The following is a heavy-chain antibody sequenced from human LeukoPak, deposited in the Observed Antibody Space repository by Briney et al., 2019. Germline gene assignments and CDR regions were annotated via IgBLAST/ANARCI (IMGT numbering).Heavy chain of an antibody. CDR1: GFTFSSYA. V-gene: IGHV3-30*04. CDR3: ARESTTVTSLNWFDP. Sequence: GRSLRLSCAASGFTFSSYAMHWVRQAPGKGLEWVAVISYDGSNKYYADSVKGRFTISRDNSKNTLYLQMNSLRAEDTAVYYCARESTTVTSLNWFDPWGQGTLVTVSS. CDR2: ISYDGSNK. J-gene: IGHJ5*02. D-gene: IGHD4-17*01.